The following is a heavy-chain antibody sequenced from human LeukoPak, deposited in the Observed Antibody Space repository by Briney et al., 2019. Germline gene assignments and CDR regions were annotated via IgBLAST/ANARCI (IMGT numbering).Heavy chain of an antibody. CDR1: GYTFINYA. CDR3: ARGPRAAADDY. J-gene: IGHJ4*02. CDR2: INAVNGNT. V-gene: IGHV1-3*01. Sequence: ASVKVSCKASGYTFINYAINWGRPAPGQRPEWIGWINAVNGNTKYSQKFQGRVTITRDTSASTAYMELSSLRSEDTAVYYCARGPRAAADDYWGQGTLVTVSS. D-gene: IGHD6-13*01.